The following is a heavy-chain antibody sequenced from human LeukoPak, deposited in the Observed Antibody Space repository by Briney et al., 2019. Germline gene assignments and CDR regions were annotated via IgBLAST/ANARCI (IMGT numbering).Heavy chain of an antibody. J-gene: IGHJ4*02. CDR3: ARVSGSGSYYFYYYFDY. CDR2: IYSGGST. D-gene: IGHD3-10*01. V-gene: IGHV3-53*01. CDR1: GFTFSSNY. Sequence: GGSLRLSCAASGFTFSSNYMSWVRQAPGKGLEWVSVIYSGGSTYYADSVKGRFTISRDNSKNTLYLQMNSLRAEDTAVYYCARVSGSGSYYFYYYFDYWGQGTLVTVSS.